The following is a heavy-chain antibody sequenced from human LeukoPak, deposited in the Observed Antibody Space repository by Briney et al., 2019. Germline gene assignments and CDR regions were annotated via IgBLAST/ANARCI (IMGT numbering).Heavy chain of an antibody. CDR1: GGSISSGDYY. D-gene: IGHD4-17*01. CDR3: AREDYGDSQPFDY. Sequence: SETLSLTCTVSGGSISSGDYYWSWIRRPPGKGLEWIGYIYYSGSTYYNPSLKSRVTISVDTSKNQFSLKLSSVTAADTAVYYCAREDYGDSQPFDYWGQGTLVTVSS. J-gene: IGHJ4*02. V-gene: IGHV4-30-4*01. CDR2: IYYSGST.